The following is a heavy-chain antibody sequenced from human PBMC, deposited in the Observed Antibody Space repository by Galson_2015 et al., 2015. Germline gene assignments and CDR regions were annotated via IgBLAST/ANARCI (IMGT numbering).Heavy chain of an antibody. Sequence: SLRLSCAASGFTSSSYSMNWVRQAPGKGLEWVSSISSSSSYIYYADSVKGRFTISRDNAKNSLYLQMNSLRAEDTAVYYCARDKLADLYYYYYGMDVWGQGTTVTVSS. V-gene: IGHV3-21*01. CDR1: GFTSSSYS. J-gene: IGHJ6*02. CDR3: ARDKLADLYYYYYGMDV. D-gene: IGHD6-13*01. CDR2: ISSSSSYI.